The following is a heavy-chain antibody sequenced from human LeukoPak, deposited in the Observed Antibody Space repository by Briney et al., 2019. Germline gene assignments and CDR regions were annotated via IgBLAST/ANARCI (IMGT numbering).Heavy chain of an antibody. CDR1: GGSISSGGYS. CDR3: ASSRRVLDGMDV. J-gene: IGHJ6*02. D-gene: IGHD4/OR15-4a*01. Sequence: SQTLSLTCAVSGGSISSGGYSWSWSRQPPGKGLEWIGYIYHSGSTYYNPSLKSRVTISVDRSKNQFSLKLSSVTAADTAVYYCASSRRVLDGMDVWGQGTTVTVSS. V-gene: IGHV4-30-2*01. CDR2: IYHSGST.